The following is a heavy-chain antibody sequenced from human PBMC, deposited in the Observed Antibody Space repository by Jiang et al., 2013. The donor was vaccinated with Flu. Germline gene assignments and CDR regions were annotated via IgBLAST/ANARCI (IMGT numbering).Heavy chain of an antibody. J-gene: IGHJ4*02. D-gene: IGHD3-22*01. CDR2: TFYRSKWYN. Sequence: QTLSLTCAISGDSVSSNSATWNWIRQSPSRGLEWLGRTFYRSKWYNDYAVFVKSRIIINADTSENQFSLQVSSVTPEDTAVYYCARDTADSGGYVLWGFDNWGQGSLVTVSS. V-gene: IGHV6-1*01. CDR3: ARDTADSGGYVLWGFDN. CDR1: GDSVSSNSAT.